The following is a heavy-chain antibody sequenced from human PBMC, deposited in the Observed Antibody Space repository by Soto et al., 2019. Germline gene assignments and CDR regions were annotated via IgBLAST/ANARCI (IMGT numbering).Heavy chain of an antibody. V-gene: IGHV3-21*06. CDR3: ARESEDLTSNFDY. Sequence: LRRSCAASGFTFTRYSMNWVRQAPGKGLEWVSSISSTTNYIYYGDSMKGRFTISRDNAKNSLYLEMNSLRAEDTAVYYCARESEDLTSNFDYWGQGTLVTVSS. J-gene: IGHJ4*02. CDR2: ISSTTNYI. CDR1: GFTFTRYS.